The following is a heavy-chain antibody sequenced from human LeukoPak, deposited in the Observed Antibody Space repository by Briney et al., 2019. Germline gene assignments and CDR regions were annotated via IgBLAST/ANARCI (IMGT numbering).Heavy chain of an antibody. CDR1: GGSISHYY. Sequence: SETLSLTCTVPGGSISHYYWSWIRQSPGKGLEWIGYIYYSGTTNYNPSLKSRVTISVDTSRNQFSLQLRSVTAADTAVYYCAREDPQTTVPEGMDVWGQGTTVIVSS. CDR2: IYYSGTT. CDR3: AREDPQTTVPEGMDV. V-gene: IGHV4-59*01. J-gene: IGHJ6*02. D-gene: IGHD4-17*01.